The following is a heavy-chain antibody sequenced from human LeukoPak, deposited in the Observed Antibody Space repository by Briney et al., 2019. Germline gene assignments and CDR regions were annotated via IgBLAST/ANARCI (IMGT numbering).Heavy chain of an antibody. D-gene: IGHD4-17*01. CDR1: GGTFNNSA. V-gene: IGHV1-69*05. CDR2: IMPLFGTA. J-gene: IGHJ5*02. Sequence: ASVKVSCKTSGGTFNNSAISWVRQAPGQGLEWLGGIMPLFGTAGYAQKFQGRVTITKDESTRTVYLELTSPTPDDTAVYYCARDVHGDYGSGWFDPWGQGTLVSVSS. CDR3: ARDVHGDYGSGWFDP.